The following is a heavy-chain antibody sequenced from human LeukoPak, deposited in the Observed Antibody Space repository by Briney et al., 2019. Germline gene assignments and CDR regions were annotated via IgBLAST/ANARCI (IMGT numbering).Heavy chain of an antibody. V-gene: IGHV4-34*01. J-gene: IGHJ4*02. Sequence: EWIGQINHSRSTNSNPSLKSRVTISVHTSKNQFSLKLSSVTAADTAVYYCARFSRSAGPDYWGQGTLVTVSS. CDR3: ARFSRSAGPDY. CDR2: INHSRST. D-gene: IGHD2-15*01.